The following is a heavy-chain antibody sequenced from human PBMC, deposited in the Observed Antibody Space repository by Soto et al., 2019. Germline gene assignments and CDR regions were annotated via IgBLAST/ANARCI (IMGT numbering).Heavy chain of an antibody. CDR3: ARSQDYYDSSGYYASYGMDV. Sequence: ASVKVSCKASGYTFTGYYMHWVRQAPGQGLEWMGIINPSGGSTSYAQKFQGRATMTRDTSTSTVYMELSSLRSEDTAVYYCARSQDYYDSSGYYASYGMDVWGQGTTVTVSS. J-gene: IGHJ6*02. V-gene: IGHV1-46*01. D-gene: IGHD3-22*01. CDR1: GYTFTGYY. CDR2: INPSGGST.